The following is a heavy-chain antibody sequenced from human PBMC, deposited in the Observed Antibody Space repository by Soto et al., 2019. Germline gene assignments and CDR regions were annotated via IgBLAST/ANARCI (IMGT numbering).Heavy chain of an antibody. V-gene: IGHV3-74*03. J-gene: IGHJ6*02. CDR2: IGPDGSSA. Sequence: EVQLVESGGGLVQPGGSLRLSCAASGYSLSTYFLHWVRQIPGQGLTWVSRIGPDGSSATYADSVKGRFTISRDNANNAVKLQMDGLIAADTGVYSCAREHSGYDYREDYYRRGNVGGLGTAFTVCS. D-gene: IGHD5-12*01. CDR1: GYSLSTYF. CDR3: AREHSGYDYREDYYRRGNV.